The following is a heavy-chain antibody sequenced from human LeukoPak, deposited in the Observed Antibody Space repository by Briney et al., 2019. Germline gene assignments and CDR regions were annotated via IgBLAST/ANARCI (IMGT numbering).Heavy chain of an antibody. CDR3: ARDQYYYYGMGV. Sequence: PSETLSLTCTVSGGSVSSGSYYWSWIRQPPGKGLEWIGYIYYSGSTNYNPSLKSRVTISVDTSKNQFSLKLSSVTAADTAVYYCARDQYYYYGMGVWGQGTTVTVSS. CDR1: GGSVSSGSYY. CDR2: IYYSGST. V-gene: IGHV4-61*01. J-gene: IGHJ6*02.